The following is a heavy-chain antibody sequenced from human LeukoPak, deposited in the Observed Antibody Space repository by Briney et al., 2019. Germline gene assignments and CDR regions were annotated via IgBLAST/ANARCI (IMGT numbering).Heavy chain of an antibody. CDR2: ISYSGST. V-gene: IGHV4-59*01. CDR3: AREGTAGTDLNWFDP. J-gene: IGHJ5*02. D-gene: IGHD1-1*01. Sequence: SETLSLTCTVSGGSISSYYWSWIRQPPGKGLEWIGYISYSGSTNFNPSLKSRVTISVDTSKNQFSLKLSSVTAADTAVYYCAREGTAGTDLNWFDPWGQGTLVTVSS. CDR1: GGSISSYY.